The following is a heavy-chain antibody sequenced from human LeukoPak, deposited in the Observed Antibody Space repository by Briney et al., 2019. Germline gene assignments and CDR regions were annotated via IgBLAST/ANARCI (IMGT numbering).Heavy chain of an antibody. CDR2: INPNSGGT. J-gene: IGHJ3*02. V-gene: IGHV1-2*02. D-gene: IGHD3-22*01. CDR3: ARHAYYDSSGPPTDRTFDT. CDR1: GYTFTGYY. Sequence: ASVKVSCKASGYTFTGYYLHWVRQAPGQGLEWMGWINPNSGGTNYAQKFQGRVTMTRDTSISTAYMELSRLRSDDAAVYYCARHAYYDSSGPPTDRTFDTWGQGTMVTVSS.